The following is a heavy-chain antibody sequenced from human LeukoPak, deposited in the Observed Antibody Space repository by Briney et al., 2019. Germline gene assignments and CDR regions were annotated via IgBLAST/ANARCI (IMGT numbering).Heavy chain of an antibody. CDR3: ARDGETLGYCSGGSCYQDY. V-gene: IGHV1-69*06. Sequence: SVKVSCKASGGTFSSYAISWVRQAPGQGLERMGGIIPIFGTANYAQKLQGRVTITADKSTSTAYMELSSLRSEDTAVYYCARDGETLGYCSGGSCYQDYWGQGTLVTVSS. J-gene: IGHJ4*02. CDR1: GGTFSSYA. CDR2: IIPIFGTA. D-gene: IGHD2-15*01.